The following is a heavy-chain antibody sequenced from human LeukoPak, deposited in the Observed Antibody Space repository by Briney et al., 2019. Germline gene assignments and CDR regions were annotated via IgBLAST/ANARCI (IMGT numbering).Heavy chain of an antibody. Sequence: PGGSLRLSCAASGFTFSSYWMSWVRQATRRGVEGVTNIKQYGSEKYYVDSVKGRFTISRDNAKNSLYLQMNSLRAEDTAVYYCARDRITMIVVVNRYNWFDPWGQGTLVTVSS. CDR2: IKQYGSEK. CDR1: GFTFSSYW. V-gene: IGHV3-7*01. J-gene: IGHJ5*02. CDR3: ARDRITMIVVVNRYNWFDP. D-gene: IGHD3-22*01.